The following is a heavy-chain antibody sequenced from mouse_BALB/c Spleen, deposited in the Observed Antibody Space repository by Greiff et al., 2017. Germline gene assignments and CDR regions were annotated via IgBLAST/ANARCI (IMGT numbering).Heavy chain of an antibody. D-gene: IGHD2-1*01. Sequence: EVQLQESGTVLARPGASVKMSCKASGYSFTSYWMHWVKQRPGQGLEWIGAIYPGNSDTSYNQKFKGKAKLTAVTSASTAYMELSSLTNEDSAVYYCTQCYGNYGWFAYWGQGTLVTVSA. CDR2: IYPGNSDT. CDR1: GYSFTSYW. CDR3: TQCYGNYGWFAY. V-gene: IGHV1-5*01. J-gene: IGHJ3*01.